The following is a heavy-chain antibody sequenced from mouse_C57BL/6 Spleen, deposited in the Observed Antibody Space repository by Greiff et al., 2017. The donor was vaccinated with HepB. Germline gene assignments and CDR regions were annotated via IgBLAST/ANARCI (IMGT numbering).Heavy chain of an antibody. CDR1: GYTFTDYE. CDR2: IDPETGGT. CDR3: TRGGYYYFDY. V-gene: IGHV1-15*01. D-gene: IGHD2-3*01. Sequence: QVQLKQSGPELVRPGASVTLSCKASGYTFTDYEMHWVKQTPVHGLEWIGAIDPETGGTAYNQKFKGKAILTADKSSSTAYMELRSLTSEDSAVYYCTRGGYYYFDYWGQGTTLTVSS. J-gene: IGHJ2*01.